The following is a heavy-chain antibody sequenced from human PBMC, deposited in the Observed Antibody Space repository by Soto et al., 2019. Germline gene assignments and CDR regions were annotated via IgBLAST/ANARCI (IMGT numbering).Heavy chain of an antibody. D-gene: IGHD2-2*01. J-gene: IGHJ4*02. V-gene: IGHV3-23*01. CDR2: ISGSGAYT. CDR1: GFTFSTYA. CDR3: ARDRHPYSTKYYFDY. Sequence: PXGSLRLSCAASGFTFSTYAMNWVRQPPGKGLEWVSSISGSGAYTYYADSVQGRFTISRDNSKNTLNLQMNSLRAEDTAVYYCARDRHPYSTKYYFDYWGQGTLVTVSS.